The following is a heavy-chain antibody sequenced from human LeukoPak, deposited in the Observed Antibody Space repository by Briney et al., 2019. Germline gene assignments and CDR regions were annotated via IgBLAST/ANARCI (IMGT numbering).Heavy chain of an antibody. J-gene: IGHJ4*02. Sequence: SETLSLTCTVSGGSISSYYWNWIRQPPGKGLEWIGYISYSGSTNYNPSLKSRVTISLDTSKNQFSLKLRSVTAADTAVYYCARGFDPNSLYFAYWGQGTLATVPP. CDR2: ISYSGST. V-gene: IGHV4-59*01. CDR3: ARGFDPNSLYFAY. CDR1: GGSISSYY.